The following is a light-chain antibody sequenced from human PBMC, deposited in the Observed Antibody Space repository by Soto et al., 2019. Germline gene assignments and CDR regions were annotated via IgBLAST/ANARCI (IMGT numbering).Light chain of an antibody. V-gene: IGKV2-28*01. Sequence: QSPLSILLTPVYRASISYRSTHRLLHNNGYNYVDWYMQKPGQSPQLLIYLGSKRASGVPDRFSGSGSGTDFTLKISRVEAADVGVYYCMQPIQSWTFGQGTKVDI. CDR2: LGS. CDR3: MQPIQSWT. CDR1: HRLLHNNGYNY. J-gene: IGKJ1*01.